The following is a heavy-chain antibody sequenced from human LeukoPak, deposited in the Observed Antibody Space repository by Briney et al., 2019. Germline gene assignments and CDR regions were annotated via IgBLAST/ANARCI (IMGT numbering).Heavy chain of an antibody. Sequence: GGSLRLSCAASGFTFDDYGMSWVRQAPGKGLEWVSGINWNGGSTGHADSVKGRFTISRDNAQNSLYLQMNSLRAEDTAVYYCAKAGHGFGFDYWGQGTLVTVSS. CDR2: INWNGGST. CDR1: GFTFDDYG. CDR3: AKAGHGFGFDY. V-gene: IGHV3-20*04. D-gene: IGHD3-3*01. J-gene: IGHJ4*02.